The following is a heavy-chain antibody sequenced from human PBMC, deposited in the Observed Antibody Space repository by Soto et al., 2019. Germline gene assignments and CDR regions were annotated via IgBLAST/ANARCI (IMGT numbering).Heavy chain of an antibody. CDR3: ATATPPYAFDM. J-gene: IGHJ3*02. V-gene: IGHV3-7*01. CDR2: INPAGNVQ. CDR1: GLTFSISW. Sequence: VQLVESGGGLVQPGEPLRLSCTASGLTFSISWMTWVRQAPGEGLEWVSNINPAGNVQQYDDSVKERFTISRDNAKDSLFLPMSGLRVEETAVYYCATATPPYAFDMWGQGTMVTVSS.